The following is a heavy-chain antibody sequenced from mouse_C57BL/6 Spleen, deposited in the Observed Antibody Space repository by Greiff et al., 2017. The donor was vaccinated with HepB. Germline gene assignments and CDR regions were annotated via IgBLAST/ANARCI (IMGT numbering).Heavy chain of an antibody. J-gene: IGHJ4*01. CDR3: AIYDAMDY. CDR1: GYAFSSSW. V-gene: IGHV1-82*01. CDR2: IYPGDGDT. Sequence: VQRVESGPELVKPGASVKISCKASGYAFSSSWMNWVKQRPGKGLEWIGRIYPGDGDTNYNGKFKGKATLTADKSSSTAYMQLSSLTSEDSAVYFCAIYDAMDYWGQGTSVTVSS.